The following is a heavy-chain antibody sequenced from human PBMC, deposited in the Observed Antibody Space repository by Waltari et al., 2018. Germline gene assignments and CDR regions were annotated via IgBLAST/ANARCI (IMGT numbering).Heavy chain of an antibody. CDR3: TIPSGTYDDY. J-gene: IGHJ4*02. Sequence: EIQLVESGGGLLEPGGSLRLSCAVSGLTLAHTWMSWGRQAPGKGLEWVGRIRSKTDGGTIDYGAPVKGRFTISRDDSKNIVYLQLERLKSEDSGVYYCTIPSGTYDDYWGQGTLVTVSS. CDR1: GLTLAHTW. CDR2: IRSKTDGGTI. D-gene: IGHD1-26*01. V-gene: IGHV3-15*01.